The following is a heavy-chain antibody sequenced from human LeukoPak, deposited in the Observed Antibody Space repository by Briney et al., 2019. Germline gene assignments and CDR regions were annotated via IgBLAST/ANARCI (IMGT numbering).Heavy chain of an antibody. CDR2: VYYSGTT. Sequence: SETLSLTCRVSAGSLSLRYYYWGWIRQPPGKALEGTGSVYYSGTTSYNPSLKSRVTISVDMSKNHFTLRLSSVTAADTAMYYCARGYVDTAMVGGSYYYYYMDVWGKGTTVTISS. CDR1: AGSLSLRYYY. V-gene: IGHV4-39*06. J-gene: IGHJ6*03. CDR3: ARGYVDTAMVGGSYYYYYMDV. D-gene: IGHD5-18*01.